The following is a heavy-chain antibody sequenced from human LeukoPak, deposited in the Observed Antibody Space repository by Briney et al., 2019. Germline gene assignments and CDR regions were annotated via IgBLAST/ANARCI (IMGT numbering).Heavy chain of an antibody. CDR3: AKDRESPYYYDSSGYFEYFQH. J-gene: IGHJ1*01. D-gene: IGHD3-22*01. V-gene: IGHV3-23*01. Sequence: GGSLRLSCAASGFTFSSYAMSWVRQAPGKGLEWVSAISGSGGSTYYADSAKGRFTISRDNSRNTLYLQMNSLRAEDTAVYYCAKDRESPYYYDSSGYFEYFQHWGQGTLVTVSS. CDR2: ISGSGGST. CDR1: GFTFSSYA.